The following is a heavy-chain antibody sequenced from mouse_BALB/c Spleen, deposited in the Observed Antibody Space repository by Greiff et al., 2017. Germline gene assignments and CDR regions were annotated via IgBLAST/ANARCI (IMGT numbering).Heavy chain of an antibody. CDR1: GFTFSNYW. CDR3: TRRGNSAWFAY. D-gene: IGHD2-1*01. V-gene: IGHV6-6*02. Sequence: EVKLMESGGGLVQPGGSMKLSCVASGFTFSNYWMNWVRQSPEKGLEWVAEIRLKSNNYATHYAESVKGRFTISRDDSKSSVYLQMNNLRAEDTGIYYCTRRGNSAWFAYWGQGTLVTVSA. J-gene: IGHJ3*01. CDR2: IRLKSNNYAT.